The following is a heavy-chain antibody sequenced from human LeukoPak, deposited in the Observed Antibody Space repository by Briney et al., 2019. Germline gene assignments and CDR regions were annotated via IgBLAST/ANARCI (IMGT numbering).Heavy chain of an antibody. V-gene: IGHV4-39*07. CDR2: IYYSGST. D-gene: IGHD1-1*01. CDR1: GGSISSSSYY. J-gene: IGHJ6*03. Sequence: SETLSLTYTVSGGSISSSSYYWGWIRQPPGKGLEWIGSIYYSGSTYYNPSLKSRVTISVDTSKNQFSLKLSSVTAADTAVYYCARTTRDYYYYYMDVWGKGTTVTVSS. CDR3: ARTTRDYYYYYMDV.